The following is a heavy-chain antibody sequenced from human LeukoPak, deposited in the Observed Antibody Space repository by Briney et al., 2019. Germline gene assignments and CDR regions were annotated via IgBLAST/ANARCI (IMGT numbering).Heavy chain of an antibody. CDR1: GFTFSSYS. V-gene: IGHV3-21*01. CDR3: AGGYCSSTSCPWGY. D-gene: IGHD2-2*01. CDR2: IGGSSNYI. Sequence: GGSLRLSCAASGFTFSSYSMNWVRQSPGKGLEWVSSIGGSSNYIYYADSVKGRFTISRDNTKNSLYLQMNSLRAEDTAVYYCAGGYCSSTSCPWGYWGKGTTVTVSS. J-gene: IGHJ6*04.